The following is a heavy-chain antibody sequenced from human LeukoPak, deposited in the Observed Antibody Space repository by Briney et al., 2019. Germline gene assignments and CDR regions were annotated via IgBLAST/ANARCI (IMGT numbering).Heavy chain of an antibody. CDR3: VRIAAAGYDAFDI. J-gene: IGHJ3*02. CDR2: INPSGGST. D-gene: IGHD6-13*01. V-gene: IGHV1-46*01. Sequence: ASVKVSCKASGGTFSSYAISWVRQAPVQGLEWMGIINPSGGSTSYAQKFQGRVTMTRDTSTSTVYMELSSPRSEDTAVYYCVRIAAAGYDAFDIWGQGTMVTVSS. CDR1: GGTFSSYA.